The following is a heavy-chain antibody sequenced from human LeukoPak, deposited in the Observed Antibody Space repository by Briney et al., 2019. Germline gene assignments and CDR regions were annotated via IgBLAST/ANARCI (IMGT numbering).Heavy chain of an antibody. Sequence: GGSLRLSCAASGFTFSNYGMNWVRQAPGKGLEWVLGITSSGITYYADSVKGRFTISRDNSKDTLYLQMNSLRPEDTALYYCAKEGDYYGSGSQRDAFDMWGQGTMVTVSS. V-gene: IGHV3-23*01. CDR3: AKEGDYYGSGSQRDAFDM. D-gene: IGHD3-10*01. CDR1: GFTFSNYG. CDR2: ITSSGIT. J-gene: IGHJ3*02.